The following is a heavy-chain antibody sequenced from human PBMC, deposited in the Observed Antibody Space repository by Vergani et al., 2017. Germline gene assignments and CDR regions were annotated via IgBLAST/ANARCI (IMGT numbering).Heavy chain of an antibody. D-gene: IGHD3-22*01. Sequence: QVQLQESGPGLVKPSETLSLTCTVSGGSISSYYWSWIRQPAGKGLEWVGRIYTSGSTNYNPSLKSRVTMSVDTSKNQFSLKLSSVTAADTALYYCAIDGLDTADYYDSSGYSYYYYYMDVWGKGTTVTVSS. CDR3: AIDGLDTADYYDSSGYSYYYYYMDV. CDR1: GGSISSYY. CDR2: IYTSGST. J-gene: IGHJ6*03. V-gene: IGHV4-4*07.